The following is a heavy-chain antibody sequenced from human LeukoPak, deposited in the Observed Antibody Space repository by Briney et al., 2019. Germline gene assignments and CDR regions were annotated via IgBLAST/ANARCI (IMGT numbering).Heavy chain of an antibody. CDR1: GFTFSSYI. CDR3: VRVKSTGYYYGSGSPNTFNI. Sequence: PGGSLRLSCAASGFTFSSYIMNWVRQAPGKGLEWVSSISSSSSFIYYADSVKGRFTIPRDNAKNSLYLQMNSLRAEDTAVYYCVRVKSTGYYYGSGSPNTFNIWGQGTMVTVSS. CDR2: ISSSSSFI. D-gene: IGHD3-10*01. V-gene: IGHV3-21*01. J-gene: IGHJ3*02.